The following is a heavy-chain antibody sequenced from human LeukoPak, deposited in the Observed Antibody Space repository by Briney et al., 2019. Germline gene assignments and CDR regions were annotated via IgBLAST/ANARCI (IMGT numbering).Heavy chain of an antibody. V-gene: IGHV3-9*03. D-gene: IGHD6-19*01. CDR3: AKDIFPIAVAGVSAFDI. J-gene: IGHJ3*02. Sequence: SLRLSCVVSGFTFDDYAMHWVRQAPGKGLGWVSGICWNSGSMGYADSVKGRFTISRDNAKNSLYLQMNSLRAEDMALYYCAKDIFPIAVAGVSAFDIWGQGTMVTVSS. CDR1: GFTFDDYA. CDR2: ICWNSGSM.